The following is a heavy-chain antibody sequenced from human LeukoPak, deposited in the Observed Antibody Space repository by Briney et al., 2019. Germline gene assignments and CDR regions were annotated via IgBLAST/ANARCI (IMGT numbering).Heavy chain of an antibody. CDR1: GFTFSSYS. CDR2: VDSTSSTI. Sequence: PGGSLRLSCAASGFTFSSYSMNWVRQAPGKGLEWVSYVDSTSSTIYYADSVRGRFTISRDNAENSLFLQMNSLTDDDTAVYYCVRANSFMVRRLITYLDSWGQGTLVTVSS. D-gene: IGHD3-10*01. V-gene: IGHV3-48*02. CDR3: VRANSFMVRRLITYLDS. J-gene: IGHJ4*02.